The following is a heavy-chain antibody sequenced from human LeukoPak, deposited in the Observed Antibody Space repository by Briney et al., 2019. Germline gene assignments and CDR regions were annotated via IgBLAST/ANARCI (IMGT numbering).Heavy chain of an antibody. V-gene: IGHV3-33*01. CDR3: ARDDILTSYSPFDY. J-gene: IGHJ4*02. Sequence: GGPLRLSCAASGFTFSSYGMPWVRQAPGKGLEWVAVIWYDGSNKYYADSVKGRFTISRDNSKNTLYLQMNSLRAEDTAVYYCARDDILTSYSPFDYWGQGTLVAVSS. D-gene: IGHD3-9*01. CDR1: GFTFSSYG. CDR2: IWYDGSNK.